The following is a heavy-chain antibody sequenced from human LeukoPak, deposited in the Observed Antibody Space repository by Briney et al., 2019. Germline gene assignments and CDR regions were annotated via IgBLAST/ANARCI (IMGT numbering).Heavy chain of an antibody. CDR1: GYTFTSNY. V-gene: IGHV1-46*01. CDR3: ARDQEGFDY. Sequence: WASVNVSCKASGYTFTSNYIHWVRQAPGQGLEWMGMIYPRDGSTXXAQKFQGRVTVTRDTSTSTVHMELSGLRSEDTAVYYCARDQEGFDYWGQGTLVTVSS. CDR2: IYPRDGST. J-gene: IGHJ4*02.